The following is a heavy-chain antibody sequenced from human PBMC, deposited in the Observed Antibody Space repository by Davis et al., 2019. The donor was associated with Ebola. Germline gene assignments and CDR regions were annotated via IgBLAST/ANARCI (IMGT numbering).Heavy chain of an antibody. CDR2: INTGSGNA. V-gene: IGHV1-3*04. J-gene: IGHJ6*02. CDR3: ARDMLVNYVMDV. CDR1: GYTFTSYA. D-gene: IGHD6-6*01. Sequence: ASVKVSCKASGYTFTSYAMNWVRQAPGQGLEWMAWINTGSGNAKYSQKFQDRVTVTSDTSASTAYMELSSLRSADTAVYYCARDMLVNYVMDVWGQGTTVTVSS.